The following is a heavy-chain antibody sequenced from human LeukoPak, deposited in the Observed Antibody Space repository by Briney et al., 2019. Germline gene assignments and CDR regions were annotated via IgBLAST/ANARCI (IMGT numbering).Heavy chain of an antibody. J-gene: IGHJ4*02. CDR2: IYPGDSGT. D-gene: IGHD5-24*01. CDR3: ARLNAYNYGFDY. V-gene: IGHV5-51*01. Sequence: PGESIKISCKNSGYSFISYNIVWVRQMPGKGLEWMGIIYPGDSGTTYSPSFQGLVTISADKSISTAYLQWSSLKASDTAMYYCARLNAYNYGFDYWGQGTLVTVSS. CDR1: GYSFISYN.